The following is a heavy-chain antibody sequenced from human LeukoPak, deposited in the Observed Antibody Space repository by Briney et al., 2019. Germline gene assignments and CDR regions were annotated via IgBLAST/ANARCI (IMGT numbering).Heavy chain of an antibody. J-gene: IGHJ4*02. Sequence: GASVKVSCKASGGTFSSYAISWVRQAPGQGLEWMGWISAYNGNTNYAQKLQGRVTMTTDTSTSTAYMELRSLRSDDTAVYYCARDSITGTTADYWGQGTLLTVSS. V-gene: IGHV1-18*01. D-gene: IGHD1-7*01. CDR1: GGTFSSYA. CDR2: ISAYNGNT. CDR3: ARDSITGTTADY.